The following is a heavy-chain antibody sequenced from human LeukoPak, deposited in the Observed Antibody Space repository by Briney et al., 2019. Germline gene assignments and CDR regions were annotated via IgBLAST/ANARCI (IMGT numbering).Heavy chain of an antibody. Sequence: SGGSLRLSCAASGFTFDDYAMHWVRQAPGKGLEWVSVIYSGGSTYYADSVKGRFTISRDNSKNTLYLQMNSLRAEDTAVYYCARDPTDTWFGDPPGYWGQGTLVTVSS. CDR1: GFTFDDYA. D-gene: IGHD3-10*01. CDR3: ARDPTDTWFGDPPGY. V-gene: IGHV3-66*01. CDR2: IYSGGST. J-gene: IGHJ4*02.